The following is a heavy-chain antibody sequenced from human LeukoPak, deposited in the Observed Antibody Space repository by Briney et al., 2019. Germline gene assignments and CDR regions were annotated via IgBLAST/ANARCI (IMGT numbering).Heavy chain of an antibody. V-gene: IGHV3-30*03. CDR3: ARGIDY. Sequence: GGSLRLSCAASGFTFSSYGMHWVRQAPGKGLEWVAVISYDGSNKYYADSVKGRFTISRDTSKNMVFLQMNSLRVEDTAVYYCARGIDYWGRGTLVTVSS. CDR1: GFTFSSYG. J-gene: IGHJ4*02. CDR2: ISYDGSNK.